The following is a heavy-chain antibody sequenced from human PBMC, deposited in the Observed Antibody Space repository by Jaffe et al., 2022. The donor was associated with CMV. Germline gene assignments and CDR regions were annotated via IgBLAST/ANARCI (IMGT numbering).Heavy chain of an antibody. CDR2: ISYDGSNK. CDR1: GFTFSSYG. CDR3: AKDGVVPRFFDY. V-gene: IGHV3-30*18. Sequence: QVQLVESGGGVVQPGRSLRLSCAASGFTFSSYGMHWVRQAPGKGLEWVAVISYDGSNKYYADSVKGRFTISRDNSKNTLYLQMNSLRAEDTAVYYCAKDGVVPRFFDYWGQGTLVTVSS. D-gene: IGHD3-3*01. J-gene: IGHJ4*02.